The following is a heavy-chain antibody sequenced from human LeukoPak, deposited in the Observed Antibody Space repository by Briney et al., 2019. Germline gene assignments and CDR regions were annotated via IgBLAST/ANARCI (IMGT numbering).Heavy chain of an antibody. CDR1: GGTFSSYA. D-gene: IGHD3-10*01. CDR3: ARDRLYGSGSYAY. Sequence: ASAKVSCKASGGTFSSYAISWVRQAPGQGLEWMGGIIPIFGTANYAQKFPGRVTITADESTSTAYMELSSLRSEDTAVYYCARDRLYGSGSYAYWGQGTLVTVSS. CDR2: IIPIFGTA. J-gene: IGHJ4*02. V-gene: IGHV1-69*01.